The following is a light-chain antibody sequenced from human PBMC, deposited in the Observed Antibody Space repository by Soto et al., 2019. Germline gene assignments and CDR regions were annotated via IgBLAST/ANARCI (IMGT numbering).Light chain of an antibody. CDR2: GAS. CDR3: QQYNNWSPVT. J-gene: IGKJ3*01. CDR1: QSVSSN. V-gene: IGKV3-15*01. Sequence: EIVMTQSPATLSVSPGERATLSCRASQSVSSNLAWYQQKPGQAPRLLIYGASTRATGIPARFSGSGSGTEFTLTISSLQSEDFALYYCQQYNNWSPVTFGPGTKVDIK.